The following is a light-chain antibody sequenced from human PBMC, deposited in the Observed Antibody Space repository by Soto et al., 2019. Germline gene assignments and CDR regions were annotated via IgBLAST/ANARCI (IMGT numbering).Light chain of an antibody. J-gene: IGLJ1*01. Sequence: QSVLTQPASVSGSPGQSITISCTGTSSDVGTYNLVSWYQQHPGKAPKLMIYEVSERPSGVSNRFSGSKSGNTASLTISGLQAEDEADYYCCSYAGSRTLYVFGTGTKVTVL. CDR3: CSYAGSRTLYV. CDR2: EVS. CDR1: SSDVGTYNL. V-gene: IGLV2-23*02.